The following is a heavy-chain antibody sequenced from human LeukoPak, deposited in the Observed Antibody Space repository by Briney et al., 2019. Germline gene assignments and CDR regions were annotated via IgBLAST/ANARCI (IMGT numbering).Heavy chain of an antibody. CDR1: GYTFTGYG. D-gene: IGHD3-9*01. CDR2: INPGNSHT. V-gene: IGHV1-3*01. Sequence: ASVKVSCKASGYTFTGYGVHWVRQAPGQRLEWMGWINPGNSHTQYSQMFQGRVTITRDTSASAAYMELNSLRSEDTAVYYCARSSYDFLTGSPLLNSFDYWGQGTLVTVSS. CDR3: ARSSYDFLTGSPLLNSFDY. J-gene: IGHJ4*02.